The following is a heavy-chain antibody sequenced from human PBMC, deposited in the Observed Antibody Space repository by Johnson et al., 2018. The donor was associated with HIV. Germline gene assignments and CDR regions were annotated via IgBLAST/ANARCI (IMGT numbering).Heavy chain of an antibody. CDR2: ISWNSGTI. Sequence: VQLVESAGGLVQPGGSLRLSCAASGFTFDDYAMHWVRQAPGKGLEWVSGISWNSGTIGYADSVKGRFTITRDNAKNSLYLQMNSLRAEDTALYYCAKEDSSGDAFDIWGQGTMVTVSS. CDR3: AKEDSSGDAFDI. D-gene: IGHD6-19*01. V-gene: IGHV3-9*01. CDR1: GFTFDDYA. J-gene: IGHJ3*02.